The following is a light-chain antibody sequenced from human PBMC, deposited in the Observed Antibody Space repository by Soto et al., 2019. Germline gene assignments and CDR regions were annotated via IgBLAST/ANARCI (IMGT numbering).Light chain of an antibody. V-gene: IGKV3-15*01. CDR3: QPYNNWPPWT. Sequence: EIVMTQSPATLSVSPGERATLSCSASQSVSSNLAWYQQKPGQAPRLLIYGASTRAIGIPGRFSGSGSGTEFTLTITSLQSEDFAVYYCQPYNNWPPWTFGQGTKVDIK. CDR1: QSVSSN. CDR2: GAS. J-gene: IGKJ1*01.